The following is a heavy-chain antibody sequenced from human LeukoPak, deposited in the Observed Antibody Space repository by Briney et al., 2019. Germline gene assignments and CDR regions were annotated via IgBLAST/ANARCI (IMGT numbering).Heavy chain of an antibody. CDR2: IDPSDSYT. CDR1: GYSFTSYW. V-gene: IGHV5-10-1*01. CDR3: ARSGGNYYSI. Sequence: GESLKISCKGSGYSFTSYWISWVRQMPGNGLEWMGRIDPSDSYTNYSPSFQGHVTISADKSISTAYLQWSSLKASDTAMYYCARSGGNYYSIWGQGTMVTVSS. D-gene: IGHD1-26*01. J-gene: IGHJ3*02.